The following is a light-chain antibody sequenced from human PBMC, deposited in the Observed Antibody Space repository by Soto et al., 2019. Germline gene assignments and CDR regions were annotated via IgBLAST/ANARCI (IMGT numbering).Light chain of an antibody. Sequence: QSVLTQPASVSGSPGQSITMSCTGTSSDVGSYKFVSWYQQHPGKAPKLLIYEASKRPSGVSDRFSGSKSGNTASLTISGLQAEDEADYYCCSYAGSSAVVFGGGTKVTV. J-gene: IGLJ2*01. CDR1: SSDVGSYKF. CDR2: EAS. V-gene: IGLV2-23*01. CDR3: CSYAGSSAVV.